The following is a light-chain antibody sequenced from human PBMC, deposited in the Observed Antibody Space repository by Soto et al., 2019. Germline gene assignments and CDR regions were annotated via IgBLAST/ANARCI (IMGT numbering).Light chain of an antibody. CDR2: AAS. CDR3: LQTYQSPTT. CDR1: QAISTS. V-gene: IGKV1-39*01. Sequence: DIQMTQSPSSLSASVGDRVTISCRASQAISTSLNWYQQKPGKAPKLLIYAASSLQTGVPSRFTGSGSATYFTLTISSLHPEDLATDHCLQTYQSPTTFGQGTKVHIK. J-gene: IGKJ2*01.